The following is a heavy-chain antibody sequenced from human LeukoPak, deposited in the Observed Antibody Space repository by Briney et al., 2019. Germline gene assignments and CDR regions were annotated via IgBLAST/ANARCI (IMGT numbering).Heavy chain of an antibody. CDR2: ISGSGGST. V-gene: IGHV3-23*01. CDR1: GFTFSSYA. D-gene: IGHD2-2*02. CDR3: AKSVPLGIVVVPAAIRPFDY. J-gene: IGHJ4*02. Sequence: GGSLRLSCAASGFTFSSYAMSWVRQAPGKGLEWVSAISGSGGSTYYADSVKGRVTMSRDNSKNTLYLQMNSLRAEDTAVYYCAKSVPLGIVVVPAAIRPFDYWGQGPLVTVSS.